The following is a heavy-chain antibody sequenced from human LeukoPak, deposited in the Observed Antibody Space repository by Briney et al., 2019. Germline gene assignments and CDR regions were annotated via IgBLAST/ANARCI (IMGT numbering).Heavy chain of an antibody. CDR3: ASQRRYSSSWSDY. V-gene: IGHV4-39*01. Sequence: WVRQTPGKGLEWIGSIYYSGSTYYNPSLKSRVTISVDTSKNQFSLKLSSVTAADTAVYYCASQRRYSSSWSDYWGQGTLVTVSS. CDR2: IYYSGST. D-gene: IGHD6-13*01. J-gene: IGHJ4*02.